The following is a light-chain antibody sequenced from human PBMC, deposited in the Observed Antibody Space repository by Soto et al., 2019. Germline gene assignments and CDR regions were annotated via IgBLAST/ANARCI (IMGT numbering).Light chain of an antibody. CDR3: QSYDNSLTSRV. CDR2: GNN. CDR1: SSNIGAGHD. J-gene: IGLJ3*02. V-gene: IGLV1-40*01. Sequence: QSVLTQAPSVSGAPGQRVTISCTGSSSNIGAGHDVHWYQQVPGTAPKLLIYGNNNRPSGVPDRFSASKSGTSASLTINGLQVVDEADYHCQSYDNSLTSRVFGGGTKLTVL.